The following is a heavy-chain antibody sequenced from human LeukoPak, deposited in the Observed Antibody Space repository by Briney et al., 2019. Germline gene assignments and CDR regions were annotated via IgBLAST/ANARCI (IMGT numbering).Heavy chain of an antibody. D-gene: IGHD1-1*01. J-gene: IGHJ4*02. CDR2: IWHDGSNE. CDR1: GFNFGIHG. Sequence: GRSLRLSCAASGFNFGIHGMHWVRQAPGKGLEWLAIIWHDGSNEYYEDSVKGRFTISRDDSKNTVYLQMDSLRAEDTAVYYCARNNWNSRTQRWFYFDYWGQGTLVTVSS. CDR3: ARNNWNSRTQRWFYFDY. V-gene: IGHV3-33*01.